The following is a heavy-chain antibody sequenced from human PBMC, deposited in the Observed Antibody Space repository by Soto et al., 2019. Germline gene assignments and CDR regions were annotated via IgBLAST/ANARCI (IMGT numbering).Heavy chain of an antibody. D-gene: IGHD1-1*01. V-gene: IGHV4-34*08. CDR1: GFTFSSYA. CDR3: ARVERGTATTVVDAFDI. J-gene: IGHJ3*02. CDR2: MSHSGGT. Sequence: GSLRLSCAASGFTFSSYAMNWVRQAPGKGLEWIGEMSHSGGTHFNPSLKSRVTISVDTSKNQFSLKMSSVTAADTALYYCARVERGTATTVVDAFDIWGPGTMVTVSS.